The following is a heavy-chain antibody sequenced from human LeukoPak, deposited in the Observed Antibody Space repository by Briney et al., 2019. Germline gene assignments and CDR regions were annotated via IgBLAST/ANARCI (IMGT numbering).Heavy chain of an antibody. CDR1: GFSLSTYD. V-gene: IGHV3-13*01. J-gene: IGHJ4*02. CDR3: ARDGHPFDH. CDR2: IGVVGDT. Sequence: PGGSLRLSCAASGFSLSTYDMHWVRQAAGRGLEWVSLIGVVGDTDYAASVKGRFTISRDSAKNSLYLQMNSLRVGDTANYYCARDGHPFDHWGQGILVTVSS. D-gene: IGHD3/OR15-3a*01.